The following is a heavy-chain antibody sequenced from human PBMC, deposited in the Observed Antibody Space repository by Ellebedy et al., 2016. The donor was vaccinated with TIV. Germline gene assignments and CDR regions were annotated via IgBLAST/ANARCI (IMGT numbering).Heavy chain of an antibody. CDR1: GGSFSGYY. V-gene: IGHV4-34*01. Sequence: SETLSLXXAVNGGSFSGYYWSWIRQPPGKGLEWIGEINHSGSTNYNPSLKSRVTISVDTSKNQFSLKLSSVTAADTAVYYCAMSAYYYGSGSYYRWGQGTLVTVSS. J-gene: IGHJ5*02. CDR2: INHSGST. D-gene: IGHD3-10*01. CDR3: AMSAYYYGSGSYYR.